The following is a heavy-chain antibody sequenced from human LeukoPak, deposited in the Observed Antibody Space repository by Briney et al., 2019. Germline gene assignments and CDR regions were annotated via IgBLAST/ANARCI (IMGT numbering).Heavy chain of an antibody. V-gene: IGHV4-39*01. D-gene: IGHD3-3*01. CDR2: IYYSGST. CDR1: GGSIGSSSYY. CDR3: ARTKYYDFWSGYGDRGYFDY. J-gene: IGHJ4*02. Sequence: TPSETLSLTCTVSGGSIGSSSYYWGWIRQPPGKGLEWIGSIYYSGSTYYNPSLKSRVTISIDTSKNQFSLKLSSVTAADTAVYYCARTKYYDFWSGYGDRGYFDYWGQGTLVTVSS.